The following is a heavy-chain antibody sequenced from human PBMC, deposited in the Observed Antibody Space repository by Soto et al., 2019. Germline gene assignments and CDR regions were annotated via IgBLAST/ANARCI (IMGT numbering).Heavy chain of an antibody. Sequence: QVQLQESGPGLVKPSETLSLTCTVSGASISSYYWNWIRQPPGKGLEWIGYMHDSGSTSYNPSLQSRVTISVDTSRNQLSLNLTSVTAADTAVYYCAAPPRYWGQGILVTVSS. J-gene: IGHJ4*02. CDR1: GASISSYY. CDR2: MHDSGST. D-gene: IGHD6-6*01. V-gene: IGHV4-59*01. CDR3: AAPPRY.